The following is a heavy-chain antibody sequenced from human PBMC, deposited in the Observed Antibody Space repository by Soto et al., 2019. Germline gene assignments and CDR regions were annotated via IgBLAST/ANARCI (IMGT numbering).Heavy chain of an antibody. Sequence: SETLSLTCTVSGGSISRYYWSWIRQPAGKGLEWIGRIYTSGSTNYNPSLKSRVTMSVDTSKNQFSLKLSSVTAADTAVYYCARDRGQLGMRSIQMGIGAFDIWGQGTMVTVSS. CDR2: IYTSGST. V-gene: IGHV4-4*07. D-gene: IGHD2-2*01. CDR3: ARDRGQLGMRSIQMGIGAFDI. CDR1: GGSISRYY. J-gene: IGHJ3*02.